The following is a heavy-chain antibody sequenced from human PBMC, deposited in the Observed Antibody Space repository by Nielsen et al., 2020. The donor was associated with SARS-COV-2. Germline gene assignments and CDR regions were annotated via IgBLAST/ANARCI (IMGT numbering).Heavy chain of an antibody. V-gene: IGHV4-34*01. D-gene: IGHD3-16*02. CDR1: GGSFGRYY. CDR3: ARLKYDYIWGSYRYIDV. CDR2: ITDSGTA. Sequence: SETLTLTCAAYGGSFGRYYWTWIRQAPERGLEWIGEITDSGTADYTSSLRGRATISLDTSKNHITLKLSSVTAADTAVYYCARLKYDYIWGSYRYIDVWGQGTLVTVSS. J-gene: IGHJ4*02.